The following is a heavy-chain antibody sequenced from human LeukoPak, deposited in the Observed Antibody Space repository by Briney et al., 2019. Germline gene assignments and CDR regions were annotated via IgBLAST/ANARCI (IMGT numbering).Heavy chain of an antibody. D-gene: IGHD1-26*01. CDR3: ARAQSGSYYQY. CDR1: GFTFSSYA. J-gene: IGHJ4*02. Sequence: GGSLRLSCAASGFTFSSYAMHWVRQAPSKGLEWVAVISYDGSNKYYADSVKGRFTISRDNSKNALYLQMNSLRAEDTAVYYCARAQSGSYYQYWGQGTLVTVSS. CDR2: ISYDGSNK. V-gene: IGHV3-30-3*01.